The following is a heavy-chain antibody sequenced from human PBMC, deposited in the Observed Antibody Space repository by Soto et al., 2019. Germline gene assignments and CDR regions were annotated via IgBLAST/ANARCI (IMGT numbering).Heavy chain of an antibody. CDR1: GGSISGYY. J-gene: IGHJ4*02. V-gene: IGHV4-59*08. Sequence: SETLSLTCTVSGGSISGYYWSWIRQPPGKGLEWIAYIYYSGSSNSNPSLKSRVTISVDTSQNQFSLKLSSVTAADTAVYYCARHSNEYRKSLDYWGQGTLVTVSS. CDR2: IYYSGSS. CDR3: ARHSNEYRKSLDY. D-gene: IGHD1-1*01.